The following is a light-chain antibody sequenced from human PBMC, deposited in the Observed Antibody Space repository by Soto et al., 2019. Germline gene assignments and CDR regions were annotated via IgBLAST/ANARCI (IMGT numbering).Light chain of an antibody. Sequence: EIVMTQSPATLSVSPGERATLSCRASQSVSSYLAWYQQKPGQAHRLLIYGAYTRATDIQARFSGSGSGTEFTLTIRSLQSEDFALYYCKQYNNWPLTVGGGTKVDI. CDR1: QSVSSY. J-gene: IGKJ4*01. CDR3: KQYNNWPLT. CDR2: GAY. V-gene: IGKV3-15*01.